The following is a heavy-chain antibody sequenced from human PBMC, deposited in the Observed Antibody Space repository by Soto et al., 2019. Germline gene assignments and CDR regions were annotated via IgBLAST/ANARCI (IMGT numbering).Heavy chain of an antibody. J-gene: IGHJ4*02. V-gene: IGHV3-23*01. CDR1: GFTFSSYA. D-gene: IGHD3-9*01. CDR2: ISGSGTST. Sequence: EVQLLESGGGLVQPGGSLRLSCAASGFTFSSYAMSWVRQAPGKGLEWVSAISGSGTSTYYADSVRGRFTISRDNSKNTLYLQLNSLRAEDTAIYYCARDALTGYSIGSHDYWGQGTLVTVSS. CDR3: ARDALTGYSIGSHDY.